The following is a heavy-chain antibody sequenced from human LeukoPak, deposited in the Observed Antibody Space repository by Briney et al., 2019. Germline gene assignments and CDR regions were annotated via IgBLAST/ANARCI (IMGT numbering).Heavy chain of an antibody. CDR3: AGLVGRYSSGLYYYYFDY. D-gene: IGHD3-22*01. Sequence: PSGTLSLTCTVSGDSINSLDLWSWVRQPPGKGLEWIGEMYLSGPTPSNPSVKSRVTISIDKSKNQFFLNLSSVTAADTALYYCAGLVGRYSSGLYYYYFDYWGQGTLVTVSS. J-gene: IGHJ4*02. CDR2: MYLSGPT. V-gene: IGHV4-4*02. CDR1: GDSINSLDL.